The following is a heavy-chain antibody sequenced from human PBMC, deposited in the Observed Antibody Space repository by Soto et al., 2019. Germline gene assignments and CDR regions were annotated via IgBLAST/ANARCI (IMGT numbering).Heavy chain of an antibody. V-gene: IGHV3-23*01. Sequence: GGSLRLSCAASGFTFSSYAMSWVRQAPGKGLEWVSAISGSGGSTYYADSVKGRFTISRDNSKNTLYLQMNSLRAEDTAVYYCAKDQVDDFWSGYYPYYYGMDVWGQGTTVTVSS. CDR1: GFTFSSYA. CDR3: AKDQVDDFWSGYYPYYYGMDV. J-gene: IGHJ6*02. D-gene: IGHD3-3*01. CDR2: ISGSGGST.